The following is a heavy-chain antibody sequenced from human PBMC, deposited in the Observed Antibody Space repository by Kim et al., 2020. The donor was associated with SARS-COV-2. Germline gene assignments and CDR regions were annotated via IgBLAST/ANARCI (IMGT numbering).Heavy chain of an antibody. CDR3: ASTSAKGYSYGWDPVDY. J-gene: IGHJ4*02. V-gene: IGHV4-59*01. CDR1: GGSISSYY. D-gene: IGHD5-18*01. Sequence: SETLSLTCTVSGGSISSYYWSWIRQPPGKGLEWIGYIYYSGSTNYNPSLKSRVTISVDTSKNQFSLKLSSVTAADTAVYYCASTSAKGYSYGWDPVDYWGQGTLVTVSS. CDR2: IYYSGST.